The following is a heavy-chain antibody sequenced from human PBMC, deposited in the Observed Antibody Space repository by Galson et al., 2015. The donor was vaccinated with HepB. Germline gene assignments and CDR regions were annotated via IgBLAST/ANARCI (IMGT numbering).Heavy chain of an antibody. D-gene: IGHD4-23*01. CDR2: ISGSGGST. V-gene: IGHV3-23*01. CDR3: AKDGWSRNSVWDAYDI. Sequence: SLRLSCAASGFTVTNAWMDWVRQAPGKGLEWVSAISGSGGSTYYADSVKGRFTISRDYSKNTLYLQMNSLRAEDTAIYYCAKDGWSRNSVWDAYDIWGRGTMVTVSS. CDR1: GFTVTNAW. J-gene: IGHJ3*02.